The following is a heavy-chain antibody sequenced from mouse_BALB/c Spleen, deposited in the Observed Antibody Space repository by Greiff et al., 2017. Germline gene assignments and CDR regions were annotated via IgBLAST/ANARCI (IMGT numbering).Heavy chain of an antibody. Sequence: EVQLVESGGGLVQPGGSRKLSCAASGFTFSSYAMSWVRQTPEKRLEWVASISSGGSTYYPDSVKGRFTIYRDNARNILDLQMSSLRSEDTAMYYCARGELLLDYWGQGTTLTVSS. D-gene: IGHD2-12*01. J-gene: IGHJ2*01. CDR1: GFTFSSYA. CDR3: ARGELLLDY. V-gene: IGHV5-6-5*01. CDR2: ISSGGST.